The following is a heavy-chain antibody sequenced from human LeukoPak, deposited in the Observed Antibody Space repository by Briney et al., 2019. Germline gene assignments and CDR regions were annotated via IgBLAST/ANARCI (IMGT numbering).Heavy chain of an antibody. CDR1: RDSLGNYY. Sequence: SETLSLTCTLSRDSLGNYYSTWIRQSPEKRLEWLGYYSSTGDSEYNPSLKRRVTMSVDMSKNQFSLKLTSVTAADTAVYFCARGYHWNYGWFDPWGQGTLVTVSS. V-gene: IGHV4-59*01. D-gene: IGHD1-7*01. CDR2: YSSTGDS. J-gene: IGHJ5*02. CDR3: ARGYHWNYGWFDP.